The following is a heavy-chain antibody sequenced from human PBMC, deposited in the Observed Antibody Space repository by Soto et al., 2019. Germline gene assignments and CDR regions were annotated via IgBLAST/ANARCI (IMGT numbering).Heavy chain of an antibody. J-gene: IGHJ5*02. CDR1: GGTTSSYA. CDR3: ARDLPYMVRGVIRGNWFDP. CDR2: IIPIFGTA. Sequence: SVKVSCKASGGTTSSYAISWVRQAPGQGLEWMGGIIPIFGTANYAQKFQGRATITADKSTSTAYMELSSLRSEDTAVYYCARDLPYMVRGVIRGNWFDPGGQGTLVTVSS. D-gene: IGHD3-10*01. V-gene: IGHV1-69*06.